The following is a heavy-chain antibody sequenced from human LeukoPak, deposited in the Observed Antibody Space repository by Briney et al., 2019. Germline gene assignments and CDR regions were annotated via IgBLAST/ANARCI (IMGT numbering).Heavy chain of an antibody. V-gene: IGHV3-30*18. Sequence: SRKASGYTFTGYYMHWVRQAPGKGLEWVAVISYDVGKKYYADSVKGRFTISRDNSKNTLYLQMNSLRAEDTAVYYCAKDDYYDTSGYRDWGQGTLVTVSS. CDR2: ISYDVGKK. CDR1: GYTFTGYY. D-gene: IGHD3-22*01. J-gene: IGHJ4*02. CDR3: AKDDYYDTSGYRD.